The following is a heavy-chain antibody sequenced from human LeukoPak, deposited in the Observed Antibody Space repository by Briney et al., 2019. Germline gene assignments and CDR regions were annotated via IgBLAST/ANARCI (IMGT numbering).Heavy chain of an antibody. J-gene: IGHJ4*02. CDR2: INHSGST. V-gene: IGHV4-34*01. CDR3: ARGPLGYHYYDSSGYYGIDY. Sequence: SETLSLTCAVYGVSFSGYYWSWIRQPPGKGLEWIGEINHSGSTNYNPSLKSRVTISVDTSKNQFSLKLSSVTAADTAVYYCARGPLGYHYYDSSGYYGIDYWGQGTLVTVSS. D-gene: IGHD3-22*01. CDR1: GVSFSGYY.